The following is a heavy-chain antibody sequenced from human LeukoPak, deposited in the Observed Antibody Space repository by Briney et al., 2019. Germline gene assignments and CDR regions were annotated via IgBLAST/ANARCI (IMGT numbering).Heavy chain of an antibody. Sequence: TSSETLSLTCAVSGPSSTSVYYWAWIRQPPGKGLEWVGSIFQSGNTYYTPSLKTRVSISMDKSENHFSLRLTSVTAADTATYYCASGNYGDYFDYWGQGAPVIVSS. CDR1: GPSSTSVYY. D-gene: IGHD4-17*01. J-gene: IGHJ4*02. CDR2: IFQSGNT. V-gene: IGHV4-38-2*01. CDR3: ASGNYGDYFDY.